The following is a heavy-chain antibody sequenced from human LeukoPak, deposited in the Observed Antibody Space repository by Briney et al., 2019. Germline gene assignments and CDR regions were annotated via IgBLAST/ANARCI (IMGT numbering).Heavy chain of an antibody. D-gene: IGHD6-6*01. J-gene: IGHJ4*02. CDR2: IYYTGTT. Sequence: PSETLSLTCSVSGGSISSHYWSWIRQPPGKELEWIGYIYYTGTTNYKPSLKSRVTISVDTSKNQFSLNLTSVTAADTAVYYCARAYSSSSSRPFDYWGQGTLVTVSS. V-gene: IGHV4-59*11. CDR3: ARAYSSSSSRPFDY. CDR1: GGSISSHY.